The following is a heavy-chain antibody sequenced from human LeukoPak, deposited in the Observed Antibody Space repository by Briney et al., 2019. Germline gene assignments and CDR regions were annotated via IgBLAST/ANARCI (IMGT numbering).Heavy chain of an antibody. CDR3: ARAVDYDSSGYPDY. CDR2: IYTSGST. D-gene: IGHD3-22*01. J-gene: IGHJ4*02. CDR1: GGSISSYY. Sequence: PSETLSLTCAVSGGSISSYYWSWIRQPAGKGLEWIGRIYTSGSTNYNPSLKSRVTISVDTSKNQFSLKLSSVTAADTAVYYCARAVDYDSSGYPDYWGQGTLVTVSS. V-gene: IGHV4-4*07.